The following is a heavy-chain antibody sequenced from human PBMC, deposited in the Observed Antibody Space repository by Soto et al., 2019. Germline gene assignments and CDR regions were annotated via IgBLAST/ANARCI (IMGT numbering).Heavy chain of an antibody. D-gene: IGHD4-17*01. J-gene: IGHJ4*02. CDR1: GYTFTSVT. CDR2: ISTYNGNT. CDR3: ARAGYGDRFFDY. V-gene: IGHV1-18*04. Sequence: QVQLMQSGGEVKKPGASVKVSCKTSGYTFTSVTIAWVRQAPGQGLEWMGWISTYNGNTKYAQKLQGRVTMTTDTSTCTAYMELRSLRSDDTAVYYCARAGYGDRFFDYWGQGTLVSISS.